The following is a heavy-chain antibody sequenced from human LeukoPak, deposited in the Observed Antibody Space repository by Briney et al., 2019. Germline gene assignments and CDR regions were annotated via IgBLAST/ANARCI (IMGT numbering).Heavy chain of an antibody. Sequence: ASVTVSCMASGYTFTVYYMHWVRQAPGQGLEGMGWINPNSGGTNYAQKFQGRVTMTRDTSISTAYMELSRLRSDDTAVYYCARVEYYYDSSGHLDYWGQGTLVTVSS. J-gene: IGHJ4*02. CDR1: GYTFTVYY. CDR3: ARVEYYYDSSGHLDY. D-gene: IGHD3-22*01. V-gene: IGHV1-2*02. CDR2: INPNSGGT.